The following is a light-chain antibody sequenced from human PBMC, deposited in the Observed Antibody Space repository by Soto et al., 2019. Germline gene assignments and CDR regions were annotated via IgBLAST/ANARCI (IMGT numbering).Light chain of an antibody. Sequence: EIVMTQSPPTLSVSPWERATLSCRAGESVSSNLAWYQQIPGQTPRLLIYGTSTTATAIPVRFSGSGSGTEFTITISSLQSEDFAVYYCHQSDDGPYTFGQGTKVDIK. CDR2: GTS. CDR3: HQSDDGPYT. V-gene: IGKV3-15*01. J-gene: IGKJ2*01. CDR1: ESVSSN.